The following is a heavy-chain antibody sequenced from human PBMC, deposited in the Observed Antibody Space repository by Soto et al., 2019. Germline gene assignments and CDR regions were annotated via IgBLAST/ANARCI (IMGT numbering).Heavy chain of an antibody. CDR3: ARGPYTYDSSGFYGMHS. CDR2: INPNSGDT. J-gene: IGHJ4*02. Sequence: ASVKVSCKASGYTFSGFFLHWVRQAPGLGLEWMGWINPNSGDTNNTQNFQGRVTLTRDASISTAYMELSRLRSDDTAVYYCARGPYTYDSSGFYGMHSWGQGTLVTVSS. CDR1: GYTFSGFF. D-gene: IGHD3-22*01. V-gene: IGHV1-2*02.